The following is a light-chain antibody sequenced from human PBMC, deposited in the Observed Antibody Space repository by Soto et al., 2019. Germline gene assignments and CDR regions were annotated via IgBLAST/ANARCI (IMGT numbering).Light chain of an antibody. CDR2: GAS. CDR1: QSVLYSSNNKNY. CDR3: QQYGSSPPIT. Sequence: DIVMTQSPDSLAVSLGERATINCKSSQSVLYSSNNKNYLAWYQQKPGQAPRLLIYGASTRATGIPARFSGSGSGTDFTLTISRLEPEDFAVYYCQQYGSSPPITFGQGTRLEIK. J-gene: IGKJ5*01. V-gene: IGKV4-1*01.